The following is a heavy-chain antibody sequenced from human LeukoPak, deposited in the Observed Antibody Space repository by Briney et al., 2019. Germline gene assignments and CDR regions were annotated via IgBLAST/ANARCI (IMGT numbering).Heavy chain of an antibody. CDR3: AREARARWAPYYSDY. D-gene: IGHD4-23*01. CDR1: GGTFSSYA. CDR2: ISPIFGTA. J-gene: IGHJ4*02. V-gene: IGHV1-69*05. Sequence: KVSCKASGGTFSSYAISWVRQARGRGLEWMGGISPIFGTANYAQKFQGRVTITTDESTSTAYMELSSLRSEDTAVYYCAREARARWAPYYSDYWGQGTLVTVSS.